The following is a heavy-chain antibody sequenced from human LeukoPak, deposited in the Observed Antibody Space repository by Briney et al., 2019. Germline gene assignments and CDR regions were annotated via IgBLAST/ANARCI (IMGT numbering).Heavy chain of an antibody. CDR3: ARGWEEMSTNAVGY. V-gene: IGHV3-74*01. Sequence: GGSLRLSCAASGFTFSSYWMHWVRQAPGKGLVWVSRINTDGRSTRHADSVKGRFTISRDNAKNTLYLQMNSLRAEDTAVYYCARGWEEMSTNAVGYWGQGTLVTVSS. D-gene: IGHD5-24*01. J-gene: IGHJ4*02. CDR2: INTDGRST. CDR1: GFTFSSYW.